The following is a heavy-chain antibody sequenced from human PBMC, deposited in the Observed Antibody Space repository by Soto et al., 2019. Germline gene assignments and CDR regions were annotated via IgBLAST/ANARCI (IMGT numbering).Heavy chain of an antibody. CDR3: ARDFRGWFDP. Sequence: TLSLTCAVSGGSIRSGGYSWSWIRQPPGKGLEWIGYIYHSGSTYYNPSLKSRVTISVDRSKNQFSLKLSSVTAADTAVYYCARDFRGWFDPWGQGTLVTVSS. CDR2: IYHSGST. J-gene: IGHJ5*02. CDR1: GGSIRSGGYS. V-gene: IGHV4-30-2*01.